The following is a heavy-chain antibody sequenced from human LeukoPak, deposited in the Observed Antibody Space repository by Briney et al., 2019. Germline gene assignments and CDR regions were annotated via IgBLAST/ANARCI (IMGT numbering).Heavy chain of an antibody. J-gene: IGHJ4*02. CDR2: ISYDGSNK. Sequence: GRSLRLSCAASGFTFSSYGMHWVRQAPGKGLEWVAVISYDGSNKYYADSVKGRFTISKDDAKNTVYLQMNSLRAEDTAVYYCATVFEHWGQGTLVTVSS. V-gene: IGHV3-30*03. CDR1: GFTFSSYG. CDR3: ATVFEH. D-gene: IGHD1-14*01.